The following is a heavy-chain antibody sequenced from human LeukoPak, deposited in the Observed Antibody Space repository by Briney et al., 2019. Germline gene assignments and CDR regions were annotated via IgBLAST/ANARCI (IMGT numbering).Heavy chain of an antibody. CDR1: GFTFSSYW. J-gene: IGHJ6*03. Sequence: PGGSLRLSCAASGFTFSSYWLSWVRQAPGKGLEWVANIKQDGSEKNYVDSVKGRFTISRDNAKNSLHLQMNSLRAEDTAVYYCARDRRFIAAAGSYYYYMDVWGKGTTVTVSS. V-gene: IGHV3-7*01. CDR2: IKQDGSEK. CDR3: ARDRRFIAAAGSYYYYMDV. D-gene: IGHD6-13*01.